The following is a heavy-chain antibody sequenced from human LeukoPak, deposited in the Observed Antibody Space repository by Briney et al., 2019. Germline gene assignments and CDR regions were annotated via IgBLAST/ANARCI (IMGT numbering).Heavy chain of an antibody. J-gene: IGHJ4*02. V-gene: IGHV4-61*02. D-gene: IGHD3-22*01. Sequence: SETLSLTCTVSGGSISSGSYYWSWIRQPAGKGLEWIGRIYTSGSTNYNPSLKSRVTISVDTSKNQFSLKLSSVTAADTAVYYCARVPGDSSGCFDYWGQGTLVTVSS. CDR1: GGSISSGSYY. CDR2: IYTSGST. CDR3: ARVPGDSSGCFDY.